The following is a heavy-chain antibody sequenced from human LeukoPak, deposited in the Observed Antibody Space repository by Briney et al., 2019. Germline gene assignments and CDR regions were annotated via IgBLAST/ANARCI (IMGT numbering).Heavy chain of an antibody. CDR2: ISYSGYA. CDR3: ARGQNDYGGMVFDC. J-gene: IGHJ4*02. V-gene: IGHV4-59*01. Sequence: SETLSLTCTVSGDSISRYYWGWIRQAPGKGLESFGFISYSGYASYNPSLKSRVTLSRDTSKNQFSLRLSSVTAADTAVYFCARGQNDYGGMVFDCWGQGILVTVSS. D-gene: IGHD4/OR15-4a*01. CDR1: GDSISRYY.